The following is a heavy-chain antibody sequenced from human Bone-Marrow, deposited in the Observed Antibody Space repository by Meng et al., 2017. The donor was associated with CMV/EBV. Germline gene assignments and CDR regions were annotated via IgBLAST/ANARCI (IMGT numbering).Heavy chain of an antibody. CDR1: GFTVSSNY. Sequence: GGSLRLSCAASGFTVSSNYMSWVRQAPGKGLEWVSVIYSGGSTYYADSVKGRFTISRDNSKNTLHLQMNSLRAEDTAVYYCARVSGSYYYFGMDVWGQGNTVNGAS. CDR2: IYSGGST. V-gene: IGHV3-53*01. CDR3: ARVSGSYYYFGMDV. D-gene: IGHD1-26*01. J-gene: IGHJ6*01.